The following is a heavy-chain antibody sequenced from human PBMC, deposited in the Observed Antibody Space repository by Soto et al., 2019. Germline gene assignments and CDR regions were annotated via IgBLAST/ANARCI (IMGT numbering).Heavy chain of an antibody. CDR3: ARGIATGQLDP. Sequence: QVQLVQSGAEVKKPGASVKISCKASGYTFTRYTMNWVRQAPGQRLEWMGWINPDNGNTKSSQKFQDRVIITRDTSASTAYKDLSSLGSEDTAVYYCARGIATGQLDPWGQGTLVTVSS. CDR1: GYTFTRYT. CDR2: INPDNGNT. J-gene: IGHJ5*02. V-gene: IGHV1-3*01. D-gene: IGHD2-15*01.